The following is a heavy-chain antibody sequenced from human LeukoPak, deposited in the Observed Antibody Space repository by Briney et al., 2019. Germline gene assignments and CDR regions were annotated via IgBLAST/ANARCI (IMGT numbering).Heavy chain of an antibody. D-gene: IGHD6-13*01. CDR2: INPNSGVT. CDR3: ARETPPRRGAPAGVLFPD. CDR1: GYTFTAYY. Sequence: ASVKVSCKASGYTFTAYYIHWVRQAPGLGLEWMGWINPNSGVTKSAQRFQGRVTMTSDTSITTAYMELSRLRSDATAVYYCARETPPRRGAPAGVLFPDWGHGTLVTVSS. V-gene: IGHV1-2*02. J-gene: IGHJ4*01.